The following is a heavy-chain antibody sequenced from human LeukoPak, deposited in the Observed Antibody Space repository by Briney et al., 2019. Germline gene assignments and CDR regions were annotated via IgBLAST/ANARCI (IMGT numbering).Heavy chain of an antibody. CDR2: ISSSSSYI. CDR1: GFTFSSYS. D-gene: IGHD3-3*01. Sequence: GGSLRLSCAASGFTFSSYSMNWVRQAPGKGLEWVSSISSSSSYIYYADSVKGRFTISRDDSKNTAYLQMSSLKTEDTAVYYCTPVGERFLEWLFDFWGQGTLVTVSS. CDR3: TPVGERFLEWLFDF. J-gene: IGHJ4*02. V-gene: IGHV3-21*04.